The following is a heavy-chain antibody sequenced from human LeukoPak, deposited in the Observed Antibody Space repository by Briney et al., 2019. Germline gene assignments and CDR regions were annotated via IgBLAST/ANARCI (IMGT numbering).Heavy chain of an antibody. D-gene: IGHD6-19*01. J-gene: IGHJ4*02. CDR3: TTGSGYSTDWHDF. CDR1: GFTFSKAW. CDR2: ILSNIDGGTT. V-gene: IGHV3-15*01. Sequence: PGGSLRLSCAVSGFTFSKAWMSWVRQTPGKGLEWVGRILSNIDGGTTDYAAPVKGRFTISRDDSKSTLYLQMNSLTTEDTAVYYCTTGSGYSTDWHDFWGQGTLVTVSS.